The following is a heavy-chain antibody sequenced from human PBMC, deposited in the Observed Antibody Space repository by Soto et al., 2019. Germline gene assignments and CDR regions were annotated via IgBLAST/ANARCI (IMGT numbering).Heavy chain of an antibody. CDR2: IYWDDDK. CDR1: GFSLSTSGVG. V-gene: IGHV2-5*02. CDR3: AHILVLLYFGRGYFQH. Sequence: QITLKESGPPLVKPTQTLTLTCTFSGFSLSTSGVGVGWIRQPPGKALEWLALIYWDDDKRYSPSLKSRLTITNDTSKNQVLPTMTNMDPVDTATYYFAHILVLLYFGRGYFQHWRQCTLVTVSS. D-gene: IGHD3-10*01. J-gene: IGHJ1*01.